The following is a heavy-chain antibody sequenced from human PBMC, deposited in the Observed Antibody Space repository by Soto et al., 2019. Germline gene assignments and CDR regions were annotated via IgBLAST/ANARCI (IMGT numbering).Heavy chain of an antibody. CDR3: ATSPVGRPLDV. J-gene: IGHJ6*02. CDR2: INPSGGST. D-gene: IGHD1-26*01. V-gene: IGHV1-46*01. Sequence: ASVKVSCKASRYTFTNFYIHWLRQAPGQGLEWMGIINPSGGSTTYPQKFQGRVTMTRDTSTSTVHMELITLRSEDTSVYYGATSPVGRPLDVLGRGTTVTVAS. CDR1: RYTFTNFY.